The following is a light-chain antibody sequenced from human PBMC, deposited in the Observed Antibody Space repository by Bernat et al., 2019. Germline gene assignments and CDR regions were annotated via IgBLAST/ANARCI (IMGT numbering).Light chain of an antibody. CDR2: GAS. CDR3: LQDYSYPWT. Sequence: AIQLTQSPSSLSASVGDRVTITCRASQGIRIDLGWYQQRPGKAPKLLVYGASFLQSGVPSRFSGSGSGTDFTLTISSLQPEDFATYFCLQDYSYPWTFGQGTKVEIK. CDR1: QGIRID. J-gene: IGKJ1*01. V-gene: IGKV1-6*01.